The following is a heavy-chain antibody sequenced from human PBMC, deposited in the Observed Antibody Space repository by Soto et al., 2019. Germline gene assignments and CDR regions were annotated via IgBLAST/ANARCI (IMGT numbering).Heavy chain of an antibody. V-gene: IGHV4-31*03. J-gene: IGHJ4*02. CDR1: GGSISSGGYY. CDR2: IYYSGST. CDR3: ARDQNWNLFDY. Sequence: SETLSLTCTVSGGSISSGGYYWSWIRQHPGKGMEWIGYIYYSGSTYYNQSLKSRVTISVDTSKNQFSLKLSSVTAAGTAVYYCARDQNWNLFDYWGQGTLVTVSP. D-gene: IGHD1-1*01.